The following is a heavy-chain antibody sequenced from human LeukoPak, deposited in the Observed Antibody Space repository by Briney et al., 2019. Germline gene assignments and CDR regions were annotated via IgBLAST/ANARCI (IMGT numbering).Heavy chain of an antibody. D-gene: IGHD3-22*01. CDR3: ARGVYYYDSRGAFDI. Sequence: SETLSLTCTVSGGSISSSSCYWGWIRQPPGKGLEWIGSIYYSGSTYYNPSLKSRVTISVDTSKNQFSLKLSSVTAADTAVYYCARGVYYYDSRGAFDIWGQGTMVTVSS. CDR1: GGSISSSSCY. V-gene: IGHV4-39*01. CDR2: IYYSGST. J-gene: IGHJ3*02.